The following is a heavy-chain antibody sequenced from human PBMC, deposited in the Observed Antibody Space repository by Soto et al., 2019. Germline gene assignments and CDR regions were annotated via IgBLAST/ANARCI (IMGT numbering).Heavy chain of an antibody. Sequence: GGSLRLSCAASGFTFSSYGMHWVRQAPGKGLEWVAVISYDGSNKYYADSVKGRFTISRDNSKNTLYLQMNSLRAEDTAVYYCAKLIHGSHAFDIWGQGTMVTVSS. CDR2: ISYDGSNK. CDR3: AKLIHGSHAFDI. D-gene: IGHD2-21*01. V-gene: IGHV3-30*18. CDR1: GFTFSSYG. J-gene: IGHJ3*02.